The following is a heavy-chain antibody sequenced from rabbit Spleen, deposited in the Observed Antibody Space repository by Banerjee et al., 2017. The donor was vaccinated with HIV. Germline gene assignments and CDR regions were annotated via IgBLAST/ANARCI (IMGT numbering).Heavy chain of an antibody. Sequence: QEQLEESGGDLVQPGGSLKLSCKASGFDFSVYGLSWVRQAPGKGLEWIACTDAGSSGSTYYASWVNGRFTITRSTSLNTVTLQLNSLTAADTATYFCVRGASSSGYYSLWGPG. J-gene: IGHJ4*01. D-gene: IGHD1-1*01. CDR1: GFDFSVYG. CDR3: VRGASSSGYYSL. CDR2: TDAGSSGST. V-gene: IGHV1S47*01.